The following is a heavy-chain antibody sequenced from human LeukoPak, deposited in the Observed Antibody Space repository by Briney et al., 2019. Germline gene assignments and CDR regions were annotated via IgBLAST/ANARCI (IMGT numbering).Heavy chain of an antibody. CDR1: GFTIGTYA. J-gene: IGHJ4*02. V-gene: IGHV3-23*01. CDR3: AKNLDASGSYFPDE. D-gene: IGHD3-10*01. Sequence: GGSLRLSCAASGFTIGTYAMTWVCQAPGKGLEWVSGIGSAGTYYADSVKGRFTISRDNSKNTLYLQMNSLRAEDTAVYYCAKNLDASGSYFPDEWGQGTLVTVSS. CDR2: IGSAGT.